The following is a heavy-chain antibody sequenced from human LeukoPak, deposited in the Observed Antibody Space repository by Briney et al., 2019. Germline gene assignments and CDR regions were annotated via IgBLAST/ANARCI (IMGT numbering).Heavy chain of an antibody. V-gene: IGHV4-61*08. Sequence: SETLSLTCAVSGGSISSGGYSWSWIRQPPGKGLECIGYIYYSGTTYYNPSLKSRVTISVDTSKNQFSLKLSSVTAADTAVYYCARVRRDGYNSPDYWGQGTLVTVSS. CDR1: GGSISSGGYS. CDR2: IYYSGTT. CDR3: ARVRRDGYNSPDY. J-gene: IGHJ4*02. D-gene: IGHD5-24*01.